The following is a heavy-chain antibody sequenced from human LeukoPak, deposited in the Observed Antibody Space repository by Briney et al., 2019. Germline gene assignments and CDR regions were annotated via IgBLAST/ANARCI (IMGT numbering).Heavy chain of an antibody. Sequence: GGSLRLSCAASGFTFTTYDMRWVRQATGKGVEWVSAIGTTGDTYYPGSVKGRFTISRQNAKNSLYLQMNSLRAGDTAVYYCARDRGGHMDVWGKATTVTISS. CDR3: ARDRGGHMDV. CDR2: IGTTGDT. V-gene: IGHV3-13*01. J-gene: IGHJ6*03. D-gene: IGHD2-15*01. CDR1: GFTFTTYD.